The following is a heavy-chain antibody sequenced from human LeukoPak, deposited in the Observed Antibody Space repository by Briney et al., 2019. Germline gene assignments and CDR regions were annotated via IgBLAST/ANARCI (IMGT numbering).Heavy chain of an antibody. CDR1: GFTFRSFS. CDR2: IDSSTTRI. Sequence: PGGSLRLSCAASGFTFRSFSMNWVRQAPGKGLEWVSAIDSSTTRIYYANSVRGRFTISGDNAKNSLDLQMNSLRAEDTAVYYCVRGGTYCDSTCKGADYWGQGTLVAVSS. V-gene: IGHV3-21*01. J-gene: IGHJ4*02. D-gene: IGHD2/OR15-2a*01. CDR3: VRGGTYCDSTCKGADY.